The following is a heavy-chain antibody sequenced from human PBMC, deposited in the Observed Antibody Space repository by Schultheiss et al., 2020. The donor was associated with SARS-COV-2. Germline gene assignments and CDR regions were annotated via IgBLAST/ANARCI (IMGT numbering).Heavy chain of an antibody. CDR1: GGSISSYF. CDR2: IYSSGST. J-gene: IGHJ5*02. V-gene: IGHV4-4*07. D-gene: IGHD3-3*01. CDR3: ARGRRAISKLAPNWFDP. Sequence: SETLSLTCTVSGGSISSYFWSWIRQPAEKGLEWIGRIYSSGSTNYNPSLKSRVTMSVDTSKNQFSLKLSSVTAADTAVYYCARGRRAISKLAPNWFDPWGQGTLVTVSS.